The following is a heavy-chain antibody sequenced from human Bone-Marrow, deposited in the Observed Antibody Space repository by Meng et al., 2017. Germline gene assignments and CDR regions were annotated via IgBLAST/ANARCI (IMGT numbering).Heavy chain of an antibody. V-gene: IGHV4-38-2*01. Sequence: GSLRLSCAVSGYSISSGYYWGWIRQPPGKGLEWIGSIYHSGSTYYNPSLKSRVTISVDTSKNQFSLKLSSVTAADTAVYYCALNYYGSGSYPIPVDYWGQGTLVTVSS. J-gene: IGHJ4*02. CDR1: GYSISSGYY. CDR2: IYHSGST. D-gene: IGHD3-10*01. CDR3: ALNYYGSGSYPIPVDY.